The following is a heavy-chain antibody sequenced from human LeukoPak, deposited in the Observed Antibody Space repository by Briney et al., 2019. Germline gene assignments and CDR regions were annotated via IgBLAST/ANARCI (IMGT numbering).Heavy chain of an antibody. CDR3: ASFYGSGSYPPYGMDV. CDR1: GFTVSSNY. J-gene: IGHJ6*02. Sequence: GGSLRLSCAASGFTVSSNYMSWVRQAPGKGLEWVSVIYSGGSTYYADSVKGRSTISRDNSKNTLYLQMNSLRAEDTAVYYCASFYGSGSYPPYGMDVWGQGTTVTVSS. V-gene: IGHV3-66*01. D-gene: IGHD3-10*01. CDR2: IYSGGST.